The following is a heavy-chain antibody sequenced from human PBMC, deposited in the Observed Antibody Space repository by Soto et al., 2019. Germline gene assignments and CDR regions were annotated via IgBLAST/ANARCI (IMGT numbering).Heavy chain of an antibody. Sequence: PGGSLRLSCAASGFTFSSYGMHWVRQAPGKGLEWVAVIWYDGSNKYYADSVKGRFTISRDNSKNTLYLQMNSLRAEDTAVYYCARMKKGRAVNYMDVWGKGTTVTVSS. CDR2: IWYDGSNK. D-gene: IGHD4-17*01. J-gene: IGHJ6*03. V-gene: IGHV3-33*01. CDR1: GFTFSSYG. CDR3: ARMKKGRAVNYMDV.